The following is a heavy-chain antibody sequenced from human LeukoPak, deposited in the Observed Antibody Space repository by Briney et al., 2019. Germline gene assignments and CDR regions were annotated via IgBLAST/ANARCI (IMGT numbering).Heavy chain of an antibody. Sequence: PSETLSLTCTVSGGSISSSSYYWGWIRQPPGKELEWIGSIYYSGSTYYNPSLKSRVTISVDTSKNQFSLKLSSVTAADTAVYYCARDDGEGELLYWGQGTLVTVSS. J-gene: IGHJ4*02. CDR1: GGSISSSSYY. D-gene: IGHD1-26*01. CDR3: ARDDGEGELLY. V-gene: IGHV4-39*07. CDR2: IYYSGST.